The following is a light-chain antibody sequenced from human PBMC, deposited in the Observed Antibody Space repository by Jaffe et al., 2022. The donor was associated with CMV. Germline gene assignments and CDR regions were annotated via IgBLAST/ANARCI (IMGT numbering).Light chain of an antibody. CDR2: DAS. Sequence: EIVLTQSPGTLSLPPGEKATLSCRASQSIDNIYLAWYQQRPGQAPRLLIYDASRRATGIPDRFSGSGSGTHFTLTITRLEPEDFAMYFCQLYSNSLTFGQGTKVEI. J-gene: IGKJ1*01. CDR1: QSIDNIY. V-gene: IGKV3-20*01. CDR3: QLYSNSLT.